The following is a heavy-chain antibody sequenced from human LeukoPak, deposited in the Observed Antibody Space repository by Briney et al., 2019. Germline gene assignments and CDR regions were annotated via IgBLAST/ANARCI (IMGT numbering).Heavy chain of an antibody. Sequence: ASVKVSCKVSGYTFTSYGISWDRPAPGQVLEWMGWIIAYNGNTNYAQKLQGRVTMTTDTSTSTAYMELRSLRSDDTAVYYCARDRGTFYYDSGGYFFDYWGQGTLVTVSS. CDR3: ARDRGTFYYDSGGYFFDY. V-gene: IGHV1-18*01. CDR2: IIAYNGNT. J-gene: IGHJ4*02. D-gene: IGHD3-22*01. CDR1: GYTFTSYG.